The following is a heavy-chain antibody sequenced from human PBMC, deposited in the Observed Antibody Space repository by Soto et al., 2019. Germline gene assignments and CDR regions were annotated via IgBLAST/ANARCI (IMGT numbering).Heavy chain of an antibody. CDR3: AREGNYYGSGSYYRDYYYGMDV. V-gene: IGHV3-53*01. D-gene: IGHD3-10*01. CDR1: GFSFSSNY. CDR2: IYSGGST. Sequence: XGCLRLSCAACGFSFSSNYMSWVRQAPGKGLEWVSVIYSGGSTYYADSVKGRFTISRDNSKNTLYLQMNSLRAEDTAVYYCAREGNYYGSGSYYRDYYYGMDVWGQGTTVTVSS. J-gene: IGHJ6*02.